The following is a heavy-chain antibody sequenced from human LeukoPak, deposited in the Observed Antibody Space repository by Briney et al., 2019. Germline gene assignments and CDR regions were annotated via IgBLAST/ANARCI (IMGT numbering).Heavy chain of an antibody. J-gene: IGHJ4*02. D-gene: IGHD1-26*01. Sequence: GGSLRLSCAASGFTFSSFWIHWVRQVPGKGLVWVSRINSDGFSTSYADSVKGRFTISRDNAKNTLYLQMNSLRAEDTAVYYCARGTSGGYFDYWGQGTLVTVSS. CDR2: INSDGFST. CDR1: GFTFSSFW. CDR3: ARGTSGGYFDY. V-gene: IGHV3-74*01.